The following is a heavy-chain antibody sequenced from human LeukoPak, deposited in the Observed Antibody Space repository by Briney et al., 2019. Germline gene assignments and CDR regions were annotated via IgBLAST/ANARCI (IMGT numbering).Heavy chain of an antibody. CDR3: AMGATVTSVDY. Sequence: PGGSLRLSCAVSGFTFSSYGMSWVRQAPGKGLEWVSAISGSGGSTYYADSMKGRFTISRDNSKNTLYLQMNSLRAEDTAVYYCAMGATVTSVDYWGQGTLVTVSS. V-gene: IGHV3-23*01. J-gene: IGHJ4*02. CDR2: ISGSGGST. CDR1: GFTFSSYG. D-gene: IGHD4-17*01.